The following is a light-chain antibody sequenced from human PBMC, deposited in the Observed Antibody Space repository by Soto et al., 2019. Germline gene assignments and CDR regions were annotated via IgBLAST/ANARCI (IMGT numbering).Light chain of an antibody. CDR2: EVT. V-gene: IGLV2-14*01. J-gene: IGLJ3*02. CDR1: SSDVGGYNH. CDR3: TSYTVRKSWV. Sequence: QSALTQPASVTGSPGQSITISCTGTSSDVGGYNHVSWYQQYPGTAPKLIIYEVTNRPSGVSDRFSGSKSGNTASLTISGLQTEDEDDYYCTSYTVRKSWVFGGGTQLTVL.